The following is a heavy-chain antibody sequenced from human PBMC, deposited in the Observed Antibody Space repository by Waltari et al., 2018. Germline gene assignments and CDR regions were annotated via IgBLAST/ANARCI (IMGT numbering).Heavy chain of an antibody. V-gene: IGHV1-69-2*01. Sequence: EVALVQSGAAVKKPGATVKISCMASVYTFMDYFMHWVQQAPGKGLEWMGRIDPEDGETVYSEKFQGRVTITADTSTDTAYMELSSLTSGDTAVYYCAPLPGGSGQTFDYWGQGTLVTVSS. CDR3: APLPGGSGQTFDY. D-gene: IGHD3-10*01. J-gene: IGHJ4*02. CDR2: IDPEDGET. CDR1: VYTFMDYF.